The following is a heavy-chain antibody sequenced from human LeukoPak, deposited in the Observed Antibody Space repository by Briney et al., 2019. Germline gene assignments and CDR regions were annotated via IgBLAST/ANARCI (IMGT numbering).Heavy chain of an antibody. Sequence: GGSLRLSCAASGFTFSIYAMHWVRQAPGKGLEWVSTIRTGGGATNCADSVKGRFTISRDNSKSALYLQMSSLRAEDTATYYCSRDPNGDYVGAFDFWGQGTLVTVSS. CDR2: IRTGGGAT. V-gene: IGHV3-23*01. CDR3: SRDPNGDYVGAFDF. CDR1: GFTFSIYA. J-gene: IGHJ3*01. D-gene: IGHD4-17*01.